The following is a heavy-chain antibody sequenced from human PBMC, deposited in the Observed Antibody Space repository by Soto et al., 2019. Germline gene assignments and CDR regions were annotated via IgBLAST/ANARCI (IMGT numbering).Heavy chain of an antibody. D-gene: IGHD3-10*01. V-gene: IGHV1-3*01. CDR2: INVAKGNT. Sequence: QVQLVQSGSEVKKPGASVILSCKPSGYTFTSYALHWVRQAPGQRLEWMGWINVAKGNTKYSQKFQGRVTLTRDTTANIAYMELSSLRSEDTGVYYCARLLSFGELSLDYWGQGTRVTVSS. J-gene: IGHJ4*02. CDR1: GYTFTSYA. CDR3: ARLLSFGELSLDY.